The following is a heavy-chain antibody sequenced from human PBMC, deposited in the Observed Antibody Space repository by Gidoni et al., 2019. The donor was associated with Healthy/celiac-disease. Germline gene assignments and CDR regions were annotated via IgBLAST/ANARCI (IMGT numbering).Heavy chain of an antibody. V-gene: IGHV4-39*07. Sequence: QLQLQESGPGLVKPSATLSPTCTVSGGPISSGSYYWGWIRQPPGKGLEWIGSIYYSGSTYYNPSLKSRVTISVDTSKNQFSLKLSSVTAADTAVYYCARPGYCSGGSCYYWYFDLWGRGTLVTVSS. CDR1: GGPISSGSYY. CDR2: IYYSGST. CDR3: ARPGYCSGGSCYYWYFDL. D-gene: IGHD2-15*01. J-gene: IGHJ2*01.